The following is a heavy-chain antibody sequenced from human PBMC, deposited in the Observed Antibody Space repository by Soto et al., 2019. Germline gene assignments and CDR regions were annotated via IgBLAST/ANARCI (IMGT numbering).Heavy chain of an antibody. CDR3: ARGGSGSYYNPPYYYGKDV. D-gene: IGHD3-10*01. V-gene: IGHV1-2*04. CDR1: GYTFTGYY. Sequence: ASVKVSCKASGYTFTGYYMHWVRQAPGQGLEWMGWINPNSGGTNYAQKFQGWVTMTRDTSISTAYMELSRLRSDDTAVYYCARGGSGSYYNPPYYYGKDVWGQGTTVTVSS. CDR2: INPNSGGT. J-gene: IGHJ6*02.